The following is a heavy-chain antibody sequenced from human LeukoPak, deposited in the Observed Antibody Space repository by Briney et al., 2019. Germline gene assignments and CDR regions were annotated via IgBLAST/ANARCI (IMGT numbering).Heavy chain of an antibody. J-gene: IGHJ4*02. V-gene: IGHV1-69*05. CDR3: ARVTPDYYDSGSYGYYFDY. D-gene: IGHD3-10*01. Sequence: SVKVSCKASGGTFSSYAISWVRQAPGQGLEWMGRIIPIFGTANYAQKFQGRVTITTDESTSTAYMELSSLRSEDTAVYYCARVTPDYYDSGSYGYYFDYWGQGTLVTVSS. CDR1: GGTFSSYA. CDR2: IIPIFGTA.